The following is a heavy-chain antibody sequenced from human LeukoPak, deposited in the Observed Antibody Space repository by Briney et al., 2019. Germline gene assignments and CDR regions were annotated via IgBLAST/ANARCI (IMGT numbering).Heavy chain of an antibody. Sequence: SEPLSLTCTVSGGSISSSSYYWGWIRQPPGKGRVWIVSIYYSGSTYYNPSLKIRVTIYVDTSQNQFYLKLSSATAADTAVYYCARRGQRGPFDPWGQGTLVTVSS. D-gene: IGHD6-25*01. CDR1: GGSISSSSYY. CDR3: ARRGQRGPFDP. V-gene: IGHV4-39*01. J-gene: IGHJ5*02. CDR2: IYYSGST.